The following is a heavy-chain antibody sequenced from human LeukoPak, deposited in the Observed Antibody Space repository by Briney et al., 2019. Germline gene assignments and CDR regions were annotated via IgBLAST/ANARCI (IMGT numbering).Heavy chain of an antibody. D-gene: IGHD2-21*01. J-gene: IGHJ4*02. CDR2: ISYDGSNK. V-gene: IGHV3-30-3*01. CDR3: ATQDWSGS. Sequence: GGSLRLSCAASGFTFSSYAMHWVRQAPGKGLEWVAVISYDGSNKYYADSVKGRFTISRDNSKNTLYLQMNSLRAEDTAVYYCATQDWSGSWGQGTLVTVSS. CDR1: GFTFSSYA.